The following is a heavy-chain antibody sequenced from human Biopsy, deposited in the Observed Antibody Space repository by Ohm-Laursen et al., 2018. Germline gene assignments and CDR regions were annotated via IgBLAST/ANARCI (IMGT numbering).Heavy chain of an antibody. J-gene: IGHJ4*02. CDR3: AKDPDFWRGGEGDF. CDR2: ISGSGGNA. V-gene: IGHV3-23*01. Sequence: SLRLSCSASGFTFPSFTMSWVRQAPGKGLQWVSGISGSGGNAYYADSARGRFNISRDNSKSRLYLQMTGLRAEDSALYYCAKDPDFWRGGEGDFWGRGTLVTVSS. D-gene: IGHD3-3*01. CDR1: GFTFPSFT.